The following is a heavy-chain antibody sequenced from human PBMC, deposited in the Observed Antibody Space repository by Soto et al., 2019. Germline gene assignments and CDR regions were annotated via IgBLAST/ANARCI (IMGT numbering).Heavy chain of an antibody. J-gene: IGHJ4*02. V-gene: IGHV3-9*01. CDR3: VKDIHEQWLVSHFEY. Sequence: EVQLVESGGGLVQPGRCLRLSCVASGFTFDSYAMHWVRQAPGKGLEGVSGISWNSGSIGYEDSVKGRFTISRDNAQNSLYLEMNSLRVDDTAFYYCVKDIHEQWLVSHFEYWGQGALVTVSS. D-gene: IGHD6-19*01. CDR2: ISWNSGSI. CDR1: GFTFDSYA.